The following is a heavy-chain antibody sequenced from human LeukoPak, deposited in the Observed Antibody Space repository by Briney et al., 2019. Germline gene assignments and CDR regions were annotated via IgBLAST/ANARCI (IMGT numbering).Heavy chain of an antibody. CDR2: ISHTRTYQ. J-gene: IGHJ4*02. CDR1: GFTFSNNW. Sequence: GGSLRLSCAASGFTFSNNWMTWVRQAPGKGLEWVAVISHTRTYQAYADSVKGRFTISRDDSKNTLYLQMSSLRTEDTALYYCARDVNNYFDHWGLGTLVTVSS. V-gene: IGHV3-30*03. CDR3: ARDVNNYFDH.